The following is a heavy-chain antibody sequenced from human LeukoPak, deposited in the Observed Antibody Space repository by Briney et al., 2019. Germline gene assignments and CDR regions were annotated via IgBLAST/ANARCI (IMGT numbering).Heavy chain of an antibody. Sequence: PGGSLRLSCAASGFTFSSYSMNWVRQAPGKGLEWVSAISSSSSYIRYADSVKGRFTISRDNAKNSLYLQMNSLRADDTAVYYCASDSYSPEYFQHWGQGTLVTVSS. J-gene: IGHJ1*01. CDR3: ASDSYSPEYFQH. CDR1: GFTFSSYS. V-gene: IGHV3-21*01. D-gene: IGHD2-15*01. CDR2: ISSSSSYI.